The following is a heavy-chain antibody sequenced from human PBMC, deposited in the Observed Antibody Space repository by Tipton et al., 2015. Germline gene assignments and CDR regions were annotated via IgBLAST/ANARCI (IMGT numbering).Heavy chain of an antibody. D-gene: IGHD1-14*01. J-gene: IGHJ4*02. V-gene: IGHV3-74*01. CDR3: ARATGAGHFDY. Sequence: SLRLSCEASGFTFSRYWMHWVRQAPGKGLVWVSRIHSDGSSTDYADSVKGRFTISRDNAKNTLYLQMNSLRAEDTAVYYCARATGAGHFDYWGQGTLVTVSS. CDR2: IHSDGSST. CDR1: GFTFSRYW.